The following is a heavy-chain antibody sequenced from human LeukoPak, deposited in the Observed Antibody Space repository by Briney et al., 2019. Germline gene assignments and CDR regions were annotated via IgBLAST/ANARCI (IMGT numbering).Heavy chain of an antibody. CDR1: GFTFSSYW. CDR2: INSDGSST. J-gene: IGHJ5*02. D-gene: IGHD6-19*01. Sequence: PGGSLGLSCAASGFTFSSYWMHWVRQAPGKGLVWVSRINSDGSSTSYADSVKGRFTISRDNAKNTLYLQMNSLRAEDTAVYYCASLYSSGWPDNWFDPWGQGTLVTVSS. V-gene: IGHV3-74*01. CDR3: ASLYSSGWPDNWFDP.